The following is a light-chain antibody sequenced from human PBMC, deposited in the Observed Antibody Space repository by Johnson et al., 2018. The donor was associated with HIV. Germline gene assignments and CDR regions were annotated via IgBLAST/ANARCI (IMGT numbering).Light chain of an antibody. J-gene: IGLJ1*01. V-gene: IGLV1-51*01. CDR2: DNN. Sequence: QLVLTQPPSVSAAPGQKVTISCSGSSSNIGSNFVSWYQQLPGKAPKLLIYDNNKRPSGIPDRFSGSKSGTSATLGITGLPTGDEADYYCGTWDNSLSAHVFGTGTKVTVL. CDR3: GTWDNSLSAHV. CDR1: SSNIGSNF.